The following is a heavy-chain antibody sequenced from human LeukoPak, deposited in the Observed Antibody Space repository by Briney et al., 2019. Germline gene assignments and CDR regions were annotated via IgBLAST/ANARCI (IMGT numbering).Heavy chain of an antibody. V-gene: IGHV3-30*18. CDR3: AKRAGYSSAWNAADY. Sequence: GGSLRLSCAASGFTFSNYGMHWVRQAPGKGLEWVAFISYDGSKKYYADPVKGRLTISRDNAKNTLYLEMNPLRAEDTAVYYCAKRAGYSSAWNAADYWGQGTLVTVSS. J-gene: IGHJ4*02. CDR2: ISYDGSKK. CDR1: GFTFSNYG. D-gene: IGHD6-19*01.